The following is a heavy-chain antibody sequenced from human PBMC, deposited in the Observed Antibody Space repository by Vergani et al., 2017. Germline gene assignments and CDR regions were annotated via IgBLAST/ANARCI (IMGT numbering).Heavy chain of an antibody. V-gene: IGHV4-61*02. CDR1: GGSFNSGSYY. J-gene: IGHJ3*02. Sequence: QVQLQESGPGLVKPSQTLSLTCTVSGGSFNSGSYYWSWLRQPAGKRLEWIGRIHTNGVIHYKPSVNSRATITVETSRNQSSLKLTSVTATDTAIYFCARGNPYVDFDIWGQGKMITVSS. CDR2: IHTNGVI. D-gene: IGHD3-16*01. CDR3: ARGNPYVDFDI.